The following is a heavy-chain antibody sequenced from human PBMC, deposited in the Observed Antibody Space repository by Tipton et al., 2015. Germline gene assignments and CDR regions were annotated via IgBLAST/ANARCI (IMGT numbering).Heavy chain of an antibody. J-gene: IGHJ4*02. CDR1: GGSVSSASYY. V-gene: IGHV4-61*01. CDR3: ARDFRYYDILTGYYTPGYFDY. D-gene: IGHD3-9*01. CDR2: IYTSGST. Sequence: GLVKPSETLSLTCTVSGGSVSSASYYWSWIRQPPGKGLEWIGRIYTSGSTNYNPSLKSRVTMSVDTSKNQFSLKLSSVTAADTAVYYCARDFRYYDILTGYYTPGYFDYWGQGTLVTVSS.